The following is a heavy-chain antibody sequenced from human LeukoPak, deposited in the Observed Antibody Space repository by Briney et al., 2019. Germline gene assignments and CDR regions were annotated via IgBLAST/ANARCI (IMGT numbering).Heavy chain of an antibody. J-gene: IGHJ1*01. Sequence: PGGSLRLSCAASGFTFSSYGMHWVRQAPGKGLEWVAVISYDGSNKYYADSVKGRFTISRDNSKNTLYLRMNSLRAEGTAVYYCAKDSGYSSGWPPAEYFQHWGQGTLVTVSS. CDR2: ISYDGSNK. V-gene: IGHV3-30*18. CDR3: AKDSGYSSGWPPAEYFQH. D-gene: IGHD6-19*01. CDR1: GFTFSSYG.